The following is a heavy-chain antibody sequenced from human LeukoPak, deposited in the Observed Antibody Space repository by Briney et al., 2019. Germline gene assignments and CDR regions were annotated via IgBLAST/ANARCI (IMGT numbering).Heavy chain of an antibody. V-gene: IGHV3-7*01. J-gene: IGHJ4*02. CDR2: IKQDGSEK. CDR3: AKYNRDWDFDY. Sequence: GGSLRLSCAASGFTFSSYWMSWVRQAPGKGLEWVANIKQDGSEKYYVDSVKGRFTISRDNAKNSLYLQMNSLRAEDTAVYYCAKYNRDWDFDYWGQGTLVTVSS. CDR1: GFTFSSYW. D-gene: IGHD1-14*01.